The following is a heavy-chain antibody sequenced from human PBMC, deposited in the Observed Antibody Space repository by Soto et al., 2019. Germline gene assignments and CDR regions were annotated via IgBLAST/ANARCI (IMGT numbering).Heavy chain of an antibody. V-gene: IGHV3-30*18. CDR2: ISYDGSNK. CDR3: AKDQSGSYFDY. J-gene: IGHJ4*02. Sequence: GGSLRLSCAASGFTFSSYGMHWVRQAPGKGLEWVAVISYDGSNKYYADPVKGRFTISRDNSKNTLYLQMNSLRAEDTAVYYCAKDQSGSYFDYWGQGTLVTVSS. D-gene: IGHD1-26*01. CDR1: GFTFSSYG.